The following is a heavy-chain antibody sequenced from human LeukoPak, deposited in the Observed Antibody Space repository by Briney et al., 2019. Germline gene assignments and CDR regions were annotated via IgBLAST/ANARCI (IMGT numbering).Heavy chain of an antibody. V-gene: IGHV4-61*02. CDR3: ATTTVITEGVDV. Sequence: SQTLSLTCSVSGASISSDVYYWTWIRQPAGKGLEYIGRIYSSGGASYNPSLKSRVTISLDTSKNQFSLKVSSVTAADTAVYYCATTTVITEGVDVRGRGTTVIVSS. CDR1: GASISSDVYY. D-gene: IGHD4-17*01. CDR2: IYSSGGA. J-gene: IGHJ6*02.